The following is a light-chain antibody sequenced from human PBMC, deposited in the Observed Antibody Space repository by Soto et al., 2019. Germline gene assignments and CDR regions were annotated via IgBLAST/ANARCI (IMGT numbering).Light chain of an antibody. CDR3: QQYSTSSIS. V-gene: IGKV1-5*03. Sequence: DIQMTQSPSTLSASVGDRVTFTCRASESISDWLVWYHQKPGKAPRLLIYKASRLESGVPSRFSGSASGTEFTLTITSLQLDDFGTYYCQQYSTSSISFGPGTRLEIK. CDR1: ESISDW. J-gene: IGKJ5*01. CDR2: KAS.